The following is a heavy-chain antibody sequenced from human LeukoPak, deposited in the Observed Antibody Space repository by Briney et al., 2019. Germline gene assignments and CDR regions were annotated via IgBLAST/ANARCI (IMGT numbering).Heavy chain of an antibody. D-gene: IGHD2-15*01. J-gene: IGHJ4*02. V-gene: IGHV3-21*01. CDR3: ARGSGQYYFDY. CDR1: RFTFSSYS. CDR2: ISSSSSYI. Sequence: GGSLRLSCAASRFTFSSYSMNWVRQAPGKGLEWVSSISSSSSYIYYADSVKGRFTISRDNAKNSLYLQMNSLRAEDTAVYYCARGSGQYYFDYWGQGTLVTVSS.